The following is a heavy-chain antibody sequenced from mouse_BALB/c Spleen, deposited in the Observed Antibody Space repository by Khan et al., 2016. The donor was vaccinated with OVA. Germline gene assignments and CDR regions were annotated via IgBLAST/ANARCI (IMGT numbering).Heavy chain of an antibody. CDR3: ARLEDI. Sequence: QVQLKQSGPGLVAPSQSLSITCTVSGFSLTSYGVHWVRPPPGKGLEWLGVISAGGSTNYNSAILSSLILSKDNSKSQVVVKMNSLRTVDTAMYYCARLEDIWGQGTTLTVSS. D-gene: IGHD1-3*01. V-gene: IGHV2-9*02. J-gene: IGHJ2*01. CDR1: GFSLTSYG. CDR2: ISAGGST.